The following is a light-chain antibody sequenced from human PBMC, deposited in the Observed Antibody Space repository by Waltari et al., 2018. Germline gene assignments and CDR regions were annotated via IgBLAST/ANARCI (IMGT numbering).Light chain of an antibody. J-gene: IGLJ3*02. CDR3: VLYMGGGISV. Sequence: QTVVTQEPSFSVSPGGTVTLTCGLNSGSVSTTYYPSWYQQTPGQAPRTLLYSTNIRSSGVPDRFSGSILGSKAALTITGAQADDESDYYCVLYMGGGISVFGGGTKLTVL. CDR2: STN. CDR1: SGSVSTTYY. V-gene: IGLV8-61*01.